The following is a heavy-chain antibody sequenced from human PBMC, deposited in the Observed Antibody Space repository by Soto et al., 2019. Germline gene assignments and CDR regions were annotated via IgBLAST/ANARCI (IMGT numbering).Heavy chain of an antibody. V-gene: IGHV3-11*06. CDR1: GFTFSDYY. Sequence: GGSLRLSCAASGFTFSDYYMSWIRQAPGKGLEWVSYISSSSSYTNYADSVKGRFTISRDNAKNSLYLQMNSLRAEDTAVYYCAGGYLGFWSGYYGHPADYWGQGTLVTVSS. J-gene: IGHJ4*02. D-gene: IGHD3-3*01. CDR2: ISSSSSYT. CDR3: AGGYLGFWSGYYGHPADY.